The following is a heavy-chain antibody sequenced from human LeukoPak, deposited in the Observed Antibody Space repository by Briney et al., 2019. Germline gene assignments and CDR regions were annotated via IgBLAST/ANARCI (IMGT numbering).Heavy chain of an antibody. D-gene: IGHD3-22*01. J-gene: IGHJ3*02. CDR3: ARARSSDYYDSSDDAFDI. Sequence: SVRTNYNPSLKSLVTISVDTSKNQFSLKLSSVTAADTAVYYCARARSSDYYDSSDDAFDIWGQGTMVTVSS. V-gene: IGHV4-59*01. CDR2: SVRT.